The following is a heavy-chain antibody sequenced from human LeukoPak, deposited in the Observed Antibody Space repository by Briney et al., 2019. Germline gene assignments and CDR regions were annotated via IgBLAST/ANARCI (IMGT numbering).Heavy chain of an antibody. CDR3: ATSVWGRGVVAANLAFDY. V-gene: IGHV1-18*01. D-gene: IGHD2-15*01. CDR2: ISPHRGDT. J-gene: IGHJ4*02. CDR1: GYTFTYYG. Sequence: ASVKVSCKASGYTFTYYGIIWVRQAPGQGLEWMGWISPHRGDTEYAQNVQGRVTLTADTSTSTAYMELSSLRSEDTAVYYCATSVWGRGVVAANLAFDYWGQGTLVTVSS.